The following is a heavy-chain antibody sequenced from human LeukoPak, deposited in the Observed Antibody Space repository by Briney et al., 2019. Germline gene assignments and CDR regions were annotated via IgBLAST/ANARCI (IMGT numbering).Heavy chain of an antibody. CDR1: GLTFTTSA. V-gene: IGHV3-23*01. CDR3: ASGRGYYEY. J-gene: IGHJ4*02. Sequence: QPGGSLILSCAATGLTFTTSAMTWVRQAPGKGLEWVSSISGSGGSSYHADSVKGRFTISRDNSKNTVYLHMNSLRADDTAIYYCASGRGYYEYWGQGTLVTVSS. D-gene: IGHD2-15*01. CDR2: ISGSGGSS.